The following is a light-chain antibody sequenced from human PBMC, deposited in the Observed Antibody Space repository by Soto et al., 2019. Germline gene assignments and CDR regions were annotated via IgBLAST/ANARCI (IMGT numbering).Light chain of an antibody. V-gene: IGKV3-20*01. Sequence: EIVLTQSPGTLSLSPGERATLSCRASQSISSSYLAWYQQKPGQAPRLLVYGASSRATGIADRFSGSGSGKDFTLTISRLEPEDFAVYYCQQYGSSRTFGQGTKVEIK. CDR2: GAS. J-gene: IGKJ1*01. CDR3: QQYGSSRT. CDR1: QSISSSY.